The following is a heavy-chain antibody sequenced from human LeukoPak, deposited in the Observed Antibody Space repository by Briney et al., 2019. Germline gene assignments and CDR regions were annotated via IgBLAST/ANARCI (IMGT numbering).Heavy chain of an antibody. Sequence: SETLSLTGTVSGGSISSYYWSWIRQPAGKGLEWIGRIYTSGSTNYNPSLKSRVTVSVDTSKNQFSLKLSSVTAADTAVYYCAREPQTFYCSSTSCAGFDYWGQGTLVTVSS. V-gene: IGHV4-4*07. CDR3: AREPQTFYCSSTSCAGFDY. D-gene: IGHD2-2*01. J-gene: IGHJ4*02. CDR2: IYTSGST. CDR1: GGSISSYY.